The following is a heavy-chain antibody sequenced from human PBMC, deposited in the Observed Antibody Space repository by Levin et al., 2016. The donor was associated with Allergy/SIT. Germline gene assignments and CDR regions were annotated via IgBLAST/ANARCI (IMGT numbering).Heavy chain of an antibody. CDR3: ARALGDYRYYYYYGMDV. D-gene: IGHD4-17*01. J-gene: IGHJ6*02. Sequence: WVRQAPGQGLEWMGGIIPIFGTANYAQKFQGRVTITADESTSTAYMELSSLRSEDTAVYYCARALGDYRYYYYYGMDVWGQGTTVTVSS. V-gene: IGHV1-69*01. CDR2: IIPIFGTA.